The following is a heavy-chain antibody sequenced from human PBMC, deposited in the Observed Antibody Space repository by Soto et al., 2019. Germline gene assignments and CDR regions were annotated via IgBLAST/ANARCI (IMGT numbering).Heavy chain of an antibody. CDR2: IVPIRRTA. D-gene: IGHD2-2*01. CDR3: ARDSGAKLSSS. V-gene: IGHV1-69*13. J-gene: IGHJ4*02. Sequence: SVKVSCKASGGTFSSYRINWVRQAPGQGLEWVGGIVPIRRTADIAQKFQGRVTITADGSARTAYMELRSLKSQDTAVYYCARDSGAKLSSSWGQGTPVTVSS. CDR1: GGTFSSYR.